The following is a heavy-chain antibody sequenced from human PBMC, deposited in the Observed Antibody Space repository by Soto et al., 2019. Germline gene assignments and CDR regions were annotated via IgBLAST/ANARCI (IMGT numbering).Heavy chain of an antibody. D-gene: IGHD1-26*01. CDR2: IYYSGST. J-gene: IGHJ3*02. CDR1: GGSISSGGYY. V-gene: IGHV4-31*03. Sequence: SETLSLTCTVSGGSISSGGYYWSWIRQHPGKGLEWIGYIYYSGSTYYNPSLKSRVTISVDTSKNQFSLKLSSVTAADTAVYYCARDRGRGSYHDGAFDIWGQGTMVTVSS. CDR3: ARDRGRGSYHDGAFDI.